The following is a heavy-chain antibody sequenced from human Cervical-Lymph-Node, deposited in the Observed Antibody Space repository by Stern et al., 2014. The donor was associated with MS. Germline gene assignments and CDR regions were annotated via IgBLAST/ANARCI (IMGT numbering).Heavy chain of an antibody. CDR2: ISAYNGNT. J-gene: IGHJ4*02. D-gene: IGHD6-13*01. Sequence: QVQLGQSGAEVKKPGASVKVSCKASGYTFTSYGISWVRQAPGQGLEWMGWISAYNGNTNYAQKLQGRVTMTTDTSTSTAYMELRSLRSDDTAVYYCARALPSRIAAAGHFDYWGQGTLVTVSS. CDR1: GYTFTSYG. CDR3: ARALPSRIAAAGHFDY. V-gene: IGHV1-18*01.